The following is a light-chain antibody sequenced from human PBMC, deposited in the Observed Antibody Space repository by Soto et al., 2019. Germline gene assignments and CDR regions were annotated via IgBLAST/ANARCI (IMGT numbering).Light chain of an antibody. V-gene: IGKV1-12*02. CDR1: QGISNW. J-gene: IGKJ5*01. Sequence: DIQMTQSPSSVSASVGDRVTITCRASQGISNWLAWYQQKPGKAPKLLIYAASNLHIGVPSRFSGSGSGTEFTLTINNLQREDFATYYCQQLNSYPSITFGQGTRLEIK. CDR2: AAS. CDR3: QQLNSYPSIT.